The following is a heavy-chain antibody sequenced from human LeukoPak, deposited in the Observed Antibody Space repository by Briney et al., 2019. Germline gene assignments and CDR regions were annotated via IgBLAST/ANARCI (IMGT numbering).Heavy chain of an antibody. V-gene: IGHV1-18*01. J-gene: IGHJ6*02. CDR2: ISTYNGNT. CDR1: GYTFISYG. CDR3: ARDLYRPDGDYPIYYYYYGMDV. Sequence: GASVKVSCKASGYTFISYGISWVRQAPGQGLEWMGWISTYNGNTNYAQKFQGRVTITADESTSTAYMELSSLRSEDTAVYYCARDLYRPDGDYPIYYYYYGMDVWGQGTTVTVSS. D-gene: IGHD4-17*01.